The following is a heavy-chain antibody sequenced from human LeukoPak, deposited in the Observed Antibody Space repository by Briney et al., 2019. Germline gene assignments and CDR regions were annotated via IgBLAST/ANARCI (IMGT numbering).Heavy chain of an antibody. Sequence: SETLSLTCTVSGGSISSYYWNWIRQPPGKGLEWIGYIFYSGSINYNPSLKSRVTISVDTSKNQFSLKLSSVTAADTTIYYCARARYYCSRASCYPDAFDIWGQGTMVTVSS. D-gene: IGHD2-2*01. CDR2: IFYSGSI. CDR1: GGSISSYY. J-gene: IGHJ3*02. V-gene: IGHV4-59*01. CDR3: ARARYYCSRASCYPDAFDI.